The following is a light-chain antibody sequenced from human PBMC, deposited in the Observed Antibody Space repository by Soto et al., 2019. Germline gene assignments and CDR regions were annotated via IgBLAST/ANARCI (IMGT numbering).Light chain of an antibody. Sequence: DIQLTQSPSFLSASVGDRVTITCRASQGMSSYLAWYQQKPGKTPKLLIYAASTVQSGVPSRFSGSGSGTEFTLTISSLQPEDFPTYYCQQLNSYPLFPFGPGTKVDIK. CDR3: QQLNSYPLFP. CDR1: QGMSSY. J-gene: IGKJ3*01. CDR2: AAS. V-gene: IGKV1-9*01.